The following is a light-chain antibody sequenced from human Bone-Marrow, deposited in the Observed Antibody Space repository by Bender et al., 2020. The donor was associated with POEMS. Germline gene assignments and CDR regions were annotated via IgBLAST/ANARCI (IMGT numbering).Light chain of an antibody. CDR3: QAWDSSTYVV. J-gene: IGLJ2*01. CDR2: EDN. CDR1: KLGDKY. Sequence: SYEVTQPPSVSVSPGQTASITCSGDKLGDKYASWYQQKPGQSPMLVIYEDNKRPSGIPDRFAGSTSGNPATLTIGGAQAVDEADYYCQAWDSSTYVVFGGGTKLTVL. V-gene: IGLV3-1*01.